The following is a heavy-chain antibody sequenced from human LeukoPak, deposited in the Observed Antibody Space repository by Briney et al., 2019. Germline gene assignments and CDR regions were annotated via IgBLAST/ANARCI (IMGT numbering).Heavy chain of an antibody. Sequence: PSGTLSLTCAVSGGSISSSNWWTWVRQPPGKGLEWIGEIYHSGSTNYNPSLKSRVTISVDKSKNQFSLKLSSVTAADTAVYYCARGKVTSINFFDYWGQGTLVTVSS. CDR1: GGSISSSNW. CDR2: IYHSGST. J-gene: IGHJ4*02. V-gene: IGHV4-4*02. CDR3: ARGKVTSINFFDY. D-gene: IGHD4-11*01.